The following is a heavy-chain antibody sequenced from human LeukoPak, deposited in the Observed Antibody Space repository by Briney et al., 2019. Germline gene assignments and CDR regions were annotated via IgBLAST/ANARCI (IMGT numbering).Heavy chain of an antibody. J-gene: IGHJ6*02. CDR1: GYTLTELS. CDR2: FDPEDGET. D-gene: IGHD3-22*01. CDR3: ARGPLELFDSSDYGVYYYGMDV. V-gene: IGHV1-24*01. Sequence: ASVKVSCKVSGYTLTELSMHWVRQAPGKGLEWMGGFDPEDGETIYAQKFQGRVTMTEDTSTDTAYMELSSLRSEDTAVYYCARGPLELFDSSDYGVYYYGMDVWGQGTTVTVSS.